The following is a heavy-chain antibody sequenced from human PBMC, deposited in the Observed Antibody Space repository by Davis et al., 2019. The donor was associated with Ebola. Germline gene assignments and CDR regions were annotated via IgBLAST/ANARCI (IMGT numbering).Heavy chain of an antibody. V-gene: IGHV3-23*01. CDR2: ISGSGGRT. CDR1: GFTFSTYA. J-gene: IGHJ6*03. D-gene: IGHD5-12*01. CDR3: AKRDSGNDSDFYYYMDV. Sequence: PGGSLRLSCAASGFTFSTYAMSWVRQTPGKGLEWVSVISGSGGRTYYADSMKGRLTISRDNSKNTLYLQMNSLRAEDTAVYYCAKRDSGNDSDFYYYMDVWGKGTTVTVSS.